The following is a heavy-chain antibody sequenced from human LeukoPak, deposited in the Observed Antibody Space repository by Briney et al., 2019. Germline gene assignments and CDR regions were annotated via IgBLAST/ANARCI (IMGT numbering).Heavy chain of an antibody. CDR3: ARATDDYSNYVGVY. D-gene: IGHD4-11*01. V-gene: IGHV3-74*01. Sequence: GGSLRLSCAASGFTFSGYWMHWFRQAPGKGLVWVSRIDSDASSTSYADSVKGRFTISRDNAKNTLYLQMNSLRAEDTALYYCARATDDYSNYVGVYWGQGTLVTVSS. CDR1: GFTFSGYW. CDR2: IDSDASST. J-gene: IGHJ4*02.